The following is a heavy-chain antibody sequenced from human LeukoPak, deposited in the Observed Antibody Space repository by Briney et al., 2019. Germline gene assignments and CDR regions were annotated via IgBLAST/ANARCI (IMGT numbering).Heavy chain of an antibody. Sequence: ASVKVSCKASGYTFTSYGISWVRQAPGQGLEWMGWISAYNGNTNYAQKLQGRVTMTTDTSTSTAYMELRSLRSDDTAVYYRARGGDSIAAAGTWFDPWGQGTLVTVSS. D-gene: IGHD6-13*01. V-gene: IGHV1-18*01. J-gene: IGHJ5*02. CDR1: GYTFTSYG. CDR3: ARGGDSIAAAGTWFDP. CDR2: ISAYNGNT.